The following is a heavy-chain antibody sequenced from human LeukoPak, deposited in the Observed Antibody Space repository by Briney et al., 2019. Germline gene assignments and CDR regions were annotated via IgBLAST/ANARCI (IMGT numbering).Heavy chain of an antibody. V-gene: IGHV3-13*01. CDR3: AREDSGSHSAAFDI. J-gene: IGHJ3*02. CDR2: IGTAGDT. D-gene: IGHD1-26*01. Sequence: PGGSLRLSCAASGFTFSSYDMHWVRQATGKGLEWVSAIGTAGDTYYPGSVKGRFTISRENAKNSLYLQMNSLRAGDTAVYYCAREDSGSHSAAFDIWGQGTMVIVSS. CDR1: GFTFSSYD.